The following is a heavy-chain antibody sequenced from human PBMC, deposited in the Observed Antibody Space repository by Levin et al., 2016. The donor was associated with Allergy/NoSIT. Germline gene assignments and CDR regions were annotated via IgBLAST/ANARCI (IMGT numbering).Heavy chain of an antibody. Sequence: ASVKVSCKASGYTFTGYYMHWVRQAPGQGLEWMGWINPNSGGTNYAQKFQGRVTMTRDTSISTAYMELSRLRSDDTAVYYCARDYGGWYDEDAFDIWGQGTMVTVSS. D-gene: IGHD6-19*01. CDR2: INPNSGGT. CDR1: GYTFTGYY. V-gene: IGHV1-2*02. J-gene: IGHJ3*02. CDR3: ARDYGGWYDEDAFDI.